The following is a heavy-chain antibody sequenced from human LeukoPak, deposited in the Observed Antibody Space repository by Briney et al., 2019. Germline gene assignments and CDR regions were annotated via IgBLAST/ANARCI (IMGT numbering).Heavy chain of an antibody. J-gene: IGHJ3*02. Sequence: GGSLRLSCAGSGFIFNNAWMSWVRQAPGKGPEWVGRIKSKKDGETTNYAAPVKGRFIISRDDSENTLCLQMNSLKVEDTAVYYCVTLGYCTRTNCYATDGGAFDIWGQETMVTVSS. V-gene: IGHV3-15*01. D-gene: IGHD2-2*01. CDR3: VTLGYCTRTNCYATDGGAFDI. CDR1: GFIFNNAW. CDR2: IKSKKDGETT.